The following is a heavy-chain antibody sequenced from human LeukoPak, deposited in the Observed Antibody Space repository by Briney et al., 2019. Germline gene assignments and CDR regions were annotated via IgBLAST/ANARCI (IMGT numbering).Heavy chain of an antibody. CDR1: GGTFSSYA. D-gene: IGHD1-26*01. Sequence: ASVKVSCKASGGTFSSYAISWVRQATGQGLEWMGWMNPNSGNTGYAQKFQGRVTMTRDTSISTAYMELSRLRSDDTAVYYCASFGWEGTFDIWGQGTMVTVSS. CDR2: MNPNSGNT. V-gene: IGHV1-8*02. J-gene: IGHJ3*02. CDR3: ASFGWEGTFDI.